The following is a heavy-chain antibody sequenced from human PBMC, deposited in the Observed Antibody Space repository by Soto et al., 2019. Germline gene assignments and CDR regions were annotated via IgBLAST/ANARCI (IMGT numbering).Heavy chain of an antibody. CDR3: GPRGAVADPRGY. Sequence: QVQLQQWGAGLLKPSETLSLTCAVYGGSFSDFYWTWIRQPPGKGLEWIGEINHSGSTNYNPSLKSRFAISVDTSKTQFSLNLTSVTAADTAVYYCGPRGAVADPRGYWGQGTLVTVSS. CDR1: GGSFSDFY. CDR2: INHSGST. V-gene: IGHV4-34*01. D-gene: IGHD6-19*01. J-gene: IGHJ4*02.